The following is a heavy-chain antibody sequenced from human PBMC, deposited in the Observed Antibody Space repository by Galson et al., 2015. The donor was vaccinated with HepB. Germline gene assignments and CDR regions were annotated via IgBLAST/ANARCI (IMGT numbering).Heavy chain of an antibody. Sequence: SLRLSCAVSGFTFSRYTMNWVRQAPGKGLEWLSYISSSNSAIYYADSVKGRFTISRDNVRNSLYLQMNSLRDEDTAVYFCARGGTVTPNDAFDIWGQGTVVTVSS. CDR3: ARGGTVTPNDAFDI. CDR1: GFTFSRYT. CDR2: ISSSNSAI. V-gene: IGHV3-48*02. D-gene: IGHD4-17*01. J-gene: IGHJ3*02.